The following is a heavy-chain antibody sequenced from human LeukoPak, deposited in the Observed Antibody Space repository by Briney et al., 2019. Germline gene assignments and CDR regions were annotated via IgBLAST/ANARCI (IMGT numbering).Heavy chain of an antibody. CDR2: IYTSGST. J-gene: IGHJ4*02. D-gene: IGHD2-2*01. CDR3: ARGACSSTSCGEFDY. CDR1: GGSISSYY. V-gene: IGHV4-4*07. Sequence: SETLSLTCTVSGGSISSYYWSWIRQPAGKGLEWIGRIYTSGSTNYNPSLKSRVTISVDTSKNQFSLKLSSVTAADTAVYYCARGACSSTSCGEFDYWGQGTLVTVSS.